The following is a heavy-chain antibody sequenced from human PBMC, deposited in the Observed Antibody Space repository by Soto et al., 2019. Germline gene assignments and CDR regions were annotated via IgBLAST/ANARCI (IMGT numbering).Heavy chain of an antibody. CDR1: GYTFTSYD. Sequence: QVQLVQSGAEVKKPGASVKVSCKASGYTFTSYDINWVRQATGQGLEWMGWMNPNSGNVGYAQKFQGRVTITRNTSISTAYMEMSSLRSEDTAVYYCARAYFYDVCSGYYRYFDYWGQGARVTVSS. CDR3: ARAYFYDVCSGYYRYFDY. V-gene: IGHV1-8*02. D-gene: IGHD3-3*01. J-gene: IGHJ4*02. CDR2: MNPNSGNV.